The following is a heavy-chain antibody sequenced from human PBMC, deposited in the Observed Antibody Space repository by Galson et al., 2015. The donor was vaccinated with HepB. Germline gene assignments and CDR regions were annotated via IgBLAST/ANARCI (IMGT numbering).Heavy chain of an antibody. CDR2: VTGNDGGT. Sequence: SLRLSCAASGFAFSSYVMSWVRQAPGKGLEWVSLVTGNDGGTYYADSVKGRFTISRDNSKNTLYLQMNSLRAEDTAVYYCASTYGSGSYPLDYWGQGALVTVSS. CDR1: GFAFSSYV. CDR3: ASTYGSGSYPLDY. J-gene: IGHJ4*02. D-gene: IGHD3-10*01. V-gene: IGHV3-23*01.